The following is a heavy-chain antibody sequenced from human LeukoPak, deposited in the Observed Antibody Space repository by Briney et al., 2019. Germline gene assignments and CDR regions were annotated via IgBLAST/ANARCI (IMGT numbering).Heavy chain of an antibody. D-gene: IGHD3-22*01. CDR1: GGTFSSYA. J-gene: IGHJ5*02. CDR3: ARGRGSGSETFDP. V-gene: IGHV1-69*05. CDR2: IIPIFGTA. Sequence: SVKVSCKASGGTFSSYAISWVRQAPGQGLEWMGGIIPIFGTANYAQKFQGRVTMTTDTSTSTAYMELRSLRSDDTAVYYCARGRGSGSETFDPWGQGTLVTVSS.